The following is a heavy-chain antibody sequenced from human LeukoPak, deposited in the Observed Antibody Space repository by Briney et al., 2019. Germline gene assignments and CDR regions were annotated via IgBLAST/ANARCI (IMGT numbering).Heavy chain of an antibody. CDR2: ITGSGGNT. CDR3: AKWGDYDVLTGYYASDY. V-gene: IGHV3-23*01. D-gene: IGHD3-9*01. J-gene: IGHJ4*02. Sequence: GGSLRLSCAASGFTFSNYAMSWVRQAPGKGLEWVSAITGSGGNTYYADSVKGRFTISRDNSKNTVFLQMSSLRAEDTAVYYCAKWGDYDVLTGYYASDYWGQGTLVTVSS. CDR1: GFTFSNYA.